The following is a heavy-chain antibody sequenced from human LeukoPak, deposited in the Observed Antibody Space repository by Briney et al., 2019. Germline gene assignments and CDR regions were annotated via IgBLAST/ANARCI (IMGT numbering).Heavy chain of an antibody. D-gene: IGHD6-19*01. CDR1: GFTFDDYA. J-gene: IGHJ4*02. V-gene: IGHV3-9*01. CDR3: AKVAKTPSGWYVY. Sequence: PGRSLRLSCAASGFTFDDYAMHWVRHAPGKGLEWVSGISWNSGSIGYADSVKGRFTISRDNAKNSLYLQMNSLRAEDTALYYCAKVAKTPSGWYVYWGQGTLVTVSS. CDR2: ISWNSGSI.